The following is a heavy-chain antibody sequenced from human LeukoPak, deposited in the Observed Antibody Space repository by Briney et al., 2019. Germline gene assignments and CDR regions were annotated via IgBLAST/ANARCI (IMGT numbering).Heavy chain of an antibody. D-gene: IGHD2-15*01. CDR1: GFTFSSYW. CDR3: ASGVVVAATNN. V-gene: IGHV3-7*01. Sequence: GGSLRLSCAASGFTFSSYWMSWVRQAPGKGLEWVANIKQDGSEKYYVDSVKGRFTISRDNAKNSLYLQMNSLRAEDTAVYYCASGVVVAATNNWGQGTLVTVSS. J-gene: IGHJ4*02. CDR2: IKQDGSEK.